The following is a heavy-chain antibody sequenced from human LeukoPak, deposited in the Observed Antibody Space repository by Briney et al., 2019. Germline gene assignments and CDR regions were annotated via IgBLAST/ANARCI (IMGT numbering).Heavy chain of an antibody. CDR2: IRYDGSNK. CDR1: GFTFSSYG. CDR3: AKTIAVAGRVFDY. Sequence: GGSLRLSCAASGFTFSSYGMLWVRQAPGKGLEWVAFIRYDGSNKYYADSVKGRFTISRDNSKNTLYLQMNSLRAEDTAVYYCAKTIAVAGRVFDYWGQGTLVTVSS. J-gene: IGHJ4*02. V-gene: IGHV3-30*02. D-gene: IGHD6-19*01.